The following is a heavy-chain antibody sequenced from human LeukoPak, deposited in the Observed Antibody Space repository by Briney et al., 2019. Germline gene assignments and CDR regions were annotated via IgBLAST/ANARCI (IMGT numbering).Heavy chain of an antibody. CDR3: ARHLKFSNNFPAYVRY. D-gene: IGHD6-6*01. Sequence: SETLSLTCTVSGDSISSSNYYWGWIRQPPGKGLEWIGSIYYSGSTYYNPSLKSRVTISVDTPKNQFSLKLSSVSAADTAVYYCARHLKFSNNFPAYVRYWGQGTQVTVSS. CDR1: GDSISSSNYY. J-gene: IGHJ4*02. CDR2: IYYSGST. V-gene: IGHV4-39*01.